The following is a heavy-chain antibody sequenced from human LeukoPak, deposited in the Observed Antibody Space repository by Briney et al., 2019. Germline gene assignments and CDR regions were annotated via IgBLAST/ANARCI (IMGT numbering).Heavy chain of an antibody. CDR3: AIGRWVYGDYVDYYYYYMDV. V-gene: IGHV1-69*05. CDR2: IIPIFGTA. Sequence: ASVKVSCKASGGTFSSNAISWVRQAPGQGLEWMGGIIPIFGTANYAQKFQGRVTITTDESTSTAYMELSSLRSEDTAVYYCAIGRWVYGDYVDYYYYYMDVWGKGTTVTVSS. D-gene: IGHD4-17*01. CDR1: GGTFSSNA. J-gene: IGHJ6*03.